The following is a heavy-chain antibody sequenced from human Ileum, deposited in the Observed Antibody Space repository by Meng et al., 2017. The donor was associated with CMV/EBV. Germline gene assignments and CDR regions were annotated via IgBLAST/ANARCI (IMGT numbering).Heavy chain of an antibody. CDR3: ARDRGSSVNWFDP. CDR1: GVSVNSDDYY. V-gene: IGHV4-30-4*08. J-gene: IGHJ5*02. D-gene: IGHD6-6*01. Sequence: SATLSLTCTVSGVSVNSDDYYWSWIRQPPGKDLEWIGHISYTGNTYYNPSLGSPVTISLDTSKNQFSLNLFSVTAADTAVYYCARDRGSSVNWFDPWGQGTLVTVSS. CDR2: ISYTGNT.